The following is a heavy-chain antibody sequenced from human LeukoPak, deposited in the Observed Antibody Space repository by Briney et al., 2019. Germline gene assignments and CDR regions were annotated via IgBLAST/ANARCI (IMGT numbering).Heavy chain of an antibody. V-gene: IGHV3-23*01. CDR3: AKGHYDILTGYLDY. CDR2: ISGSGGST. D-gene: IGHD3-9*01. CDR1: GFTFSSYA. Sequence: GGSLRLSCAASGFTFSSYAMSWVRQAPGKGLEWVSAISGSGGSTYYADSVKGRFTISRDNSKNTLYLQMNSLRAEDTAVYYCAKGHYDILTGYLDYWGQGTLVTVSS. J-gene: IGHJ4*02.